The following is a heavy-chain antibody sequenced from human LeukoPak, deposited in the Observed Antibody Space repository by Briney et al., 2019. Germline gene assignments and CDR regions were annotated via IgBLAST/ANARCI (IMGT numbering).Heavy chain of an antibody. CDR3: AKAGREWLLLPHAEYFQH. J-gene: IGHJ1*01. Sequence: GSLRLSCAAPGFTFSSYGMHWVRQAPGKGLEWVAFIRYDGSNKYYADSVKGRFTISRDNSKNTLYLQMNSLRAEDTAVYYCAKAGREWLLLPHAEYFQHWGQGTLVTVSS. CDR1: GFTFSSYG. D-gene: IGHD3-22*01. CDR2: IRYDGSNK. V-gene: IGHV3-30*02.